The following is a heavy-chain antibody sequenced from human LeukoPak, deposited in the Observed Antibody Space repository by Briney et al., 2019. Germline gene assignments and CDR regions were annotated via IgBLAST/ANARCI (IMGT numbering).Heavy chain of an antibody. J-gene: IGHJ4*02. V-gene: IGHV3-11*04. CDR2: ISSSGSII. CDR3: ARDGPLSGGDFDY. Sequence: KPSETLSLTCTVSGGSISSYYWSWIRQPPGKALEWVSYISSSGSIIYYADSVKGRFTISRDNAKNSLYLQMNSLRAEDTAVYYCARDGPLSGGDFDYWGQGTLVTVSS. D-gene: IGHD2-21*01. CDR1: GGSISSYY.